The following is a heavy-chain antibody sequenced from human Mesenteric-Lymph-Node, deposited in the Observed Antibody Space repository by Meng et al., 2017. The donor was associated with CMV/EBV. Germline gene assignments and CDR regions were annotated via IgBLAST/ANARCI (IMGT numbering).Heavy chain of an antibody. CDR1: GFSFSSST. D-gene: IGHD2-2*01. CDR2: ISASSAFI. V-gene: IGHV3-21*06. CDR3: ARDTCRTTSCFDS. Sequence: GGSLRLSCAASGFSFSSSTMAWVRQAPGKGLEWVSLISASSAFIHYADSVRGRFTISRDNAKNLLYLQINSLRAGDSALYYCARDTCRTTSCFDSWGQGTLVTVSS. J-gene: IGHJ4*02.